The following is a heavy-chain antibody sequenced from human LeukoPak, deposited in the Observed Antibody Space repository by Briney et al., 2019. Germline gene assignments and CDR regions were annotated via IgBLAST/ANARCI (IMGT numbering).Heavy chain of an antibody. CDR2: ISSSSSYI. D-gene: IGHD3-10*01. Sequence: GGSLRLSCAASGFTFSSYSMNWVRQAPGKGLEWVSSISSSSSYIYYADSVTGRFTISRDNAKNSLYLQMNSLRAEDTAVYYCAREFYYGSGSYGFDYWGQGTLVTVSS. CDR3: AREFYYGSGSYGFDY. J-gene: IGHJ4*02. V-gene: IGHV3-21*01. CDR1: GFTFSSYS.